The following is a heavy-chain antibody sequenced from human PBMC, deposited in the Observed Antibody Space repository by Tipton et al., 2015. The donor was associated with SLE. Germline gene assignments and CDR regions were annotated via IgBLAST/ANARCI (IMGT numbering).Heavy chain of an antibody. CDR3: ARVGYSGTSPYYYYYMDV. Sequence: TLSLTCSVSGDSISNHYWSWIRAPPGKGMEWIGYIYYSGSTNYNPSLKSRVTISVDTSKNQFSLNLSSVTAADTAIYYCARVGYSGTSPYYYYYMDVWGKGTTVTVSS. D-gene: IGHD1-26*01. J-gene: IGHJ6*03. V-gene: IGHV4-59*11. CDR2: IYYSGST. CDR1: GDSISNHY.